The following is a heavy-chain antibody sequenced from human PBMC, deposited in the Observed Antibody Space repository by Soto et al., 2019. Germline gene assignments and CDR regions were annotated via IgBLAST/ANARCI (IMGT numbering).Heavy chain of an antibody. CDR2: ISAYNGNT. CDR1: GYTFSNYG. D-gene: IGHD2-15*01. CDR3: AREYRSCSGGNCSPGDNWFDP. J-gene: IGHJ5*02. Sequence: GTSVKVSCKASGYTFSNYGITWVRQAPGQVLEWMGWISAYNGNTNYAHKLQDRVTMTTDTSTSTGYMELRSLRSDDTAVYYCAREYRSCSGGNCSPGDNWFDPWGQGTLVTVSS. V-gene: IGHV1-18*01.